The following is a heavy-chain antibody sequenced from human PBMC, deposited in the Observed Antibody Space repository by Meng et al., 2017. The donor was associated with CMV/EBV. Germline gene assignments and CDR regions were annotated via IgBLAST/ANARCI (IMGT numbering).Heavy chain of an antibody. CDR3: ARGAVRSSSHSPYYFYY. CDR1: YPLNGYY. J-gene: IGHJ4*02. D-gene: IGHD6-6*01. CDR2: INPNSGGT. Sequence: YPLNGYYLHCVRQAPGQGLELMGWINPNSGGTNYAQKFHGRVTMTRDTSITTAYMELSRLRFDDTAVYYCARGAVRSSSHSPYYFYYRGQGTLVTVSS. V-gene: IGHV1-2*02.